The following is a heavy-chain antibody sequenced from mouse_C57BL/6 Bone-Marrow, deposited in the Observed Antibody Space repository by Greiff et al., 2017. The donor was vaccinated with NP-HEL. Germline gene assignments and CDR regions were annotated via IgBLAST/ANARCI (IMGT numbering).Heavy chain of an antibody. CDR3: ASLLLRSFYAMDY. V-gene: IGHV5-4*01. J-gene: IGHJ4*01. D-gene: IGHD1-1*01. CDR2: ISDGGSYT. CDR1: GFTFSSYA. Sequence: EVQLVESGGGLVKPGGSLKLSCAASGFTFSSYAMSWVRQTPEKRLEWVATISDGGSYTCYPDNVKGRFTISRDNAKNNLYLQMSHLKSEDTAMYYCASLLLRSFYAMDYWGQGTSVTVSS.